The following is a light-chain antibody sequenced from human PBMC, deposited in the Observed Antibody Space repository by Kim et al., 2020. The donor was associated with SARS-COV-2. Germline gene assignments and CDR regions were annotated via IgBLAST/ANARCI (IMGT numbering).Light chain of an antibody. J-gene: IGKJ1*01. CDR3: QQYHTYPWT. CDR1: QSVSIF. V-gene: IGKV1-5*03. CDR2: RAS. Sequence: DIQMSQSPSTLSASVGDRVTITCRASQSVSIFLAWYQQKPGKAPKLLIYRASSLESGVPSSFSGSGSGTEFTLTIPSLQPDDFATYYCQQYHTYPWTFGQGTKVDIK.